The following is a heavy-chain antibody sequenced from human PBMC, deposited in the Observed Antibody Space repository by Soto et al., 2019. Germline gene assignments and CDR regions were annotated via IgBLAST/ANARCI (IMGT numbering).Heavy chain of an antibody. D-gene: IGHD1-26*01. Sequence: QGLEWMGIINPSGGSTSYAQKFQGRVTMTRDTSTSTVYMELSSLRSEDTAVYYCARDSGYSGSPLGWFDPWGQGTLVTVSS. J-gene: IGHJ5*02. CDR3: ARDSGYSGSPLGWFDP. V-gene: IGHV1-46*01. CDR2: INPSGGST.